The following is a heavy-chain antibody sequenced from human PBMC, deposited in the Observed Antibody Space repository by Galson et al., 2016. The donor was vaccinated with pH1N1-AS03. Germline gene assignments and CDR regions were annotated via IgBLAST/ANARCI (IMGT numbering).Heavy chain of an antibody. CDR1: GGSISSYY. V-gene: IGHV4-59*08. CDR3: ARFKSTSNWFDP. Sequence: SETLSLTCTVSGGSISSYYWSWIRQPPGKGLEWIGYIYYSGSTNYNPSLKSRVTISVDTSKNQFSLKLSSVTAADTAVYYCARFKSTSNWFDPCGQGTLVTVSS. CDR2: IYYSGST. J-gene: IGHJ5*02. D-gene: IGHD5/OR15-5a*01.